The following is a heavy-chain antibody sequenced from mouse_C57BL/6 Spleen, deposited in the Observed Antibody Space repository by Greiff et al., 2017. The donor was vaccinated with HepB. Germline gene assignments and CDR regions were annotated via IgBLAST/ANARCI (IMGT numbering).Heavy chain of an antibody. CDR3: ARYYGSSPSFAY. D-gene: IGHD1-1*01. CDR1: GFTFSSYG. V-gene: IGHV5-6*01. J-gene: IGHJ3*01. Sequence: EVKLVESGGDLVKPGGSLKLSCAASGFTFSSYGMSWVRQTPDKRLEWVATISSGGSYTYYPDSVKGRFTISRDNAKNTLYLQMSSLKSEDTAMYYCARYYGSSPSFAYWGQGTLVTVSA. CDR2: ISSGGSYT.